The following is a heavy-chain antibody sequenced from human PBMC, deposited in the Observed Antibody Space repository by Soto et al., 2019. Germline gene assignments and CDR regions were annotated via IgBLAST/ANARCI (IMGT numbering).Heavy chain of an antibody. CDR3: ARTYCSGGSCYSDY. Sequence: ASVKVSCKASGYTFTSYDINCVRQATGQGLEWMGWMNPNSGNTGYAQKFQGRVTLTRNTSITTAYMELSSLRSEDTAVYYCARTYCSGGSCYSDYWGQGTLVTVSS. D-gene: IGHD2-15*01. CDR2: MNPNSGNT. CDR1: GYTFTSYD. J-gene: IGHJ4*02. V-gene: IGHV1-8*01.